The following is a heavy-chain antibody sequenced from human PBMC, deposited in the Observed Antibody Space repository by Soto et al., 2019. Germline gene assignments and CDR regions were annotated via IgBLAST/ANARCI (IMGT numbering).Heavy chain of an antibody. CDR3: ARDDDYSDNGFEY. CDR2: ILDDGSDQ. J-gene: IGHJ4*02. Sequence: QVQLVESGGGVVQPGRSLRLSCAASGFTFSRYGMHWVRQAPGKGLEWVAVILDDGSDQNYADSVKGRFTISRDNSKNSLYLQMNSLRAEDTAVYYCARDDDYSDNGFEYWGQGTLVTVSS. CDR1: GFTFSRYG. V-gene: IGHV3-33*01. D-gene: IGHD4-17*01.